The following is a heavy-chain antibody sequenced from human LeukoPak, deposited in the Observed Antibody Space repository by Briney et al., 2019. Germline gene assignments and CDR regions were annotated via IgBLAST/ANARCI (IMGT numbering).Heavy chain of an antibody. CDR1: GFRVSGNY. D-gene: IGHD6-19*01. CDR3: AIAYRSGWTLDY. Sequence: GGSLRLSCAASGFRVSGNYISWVRQAPGKGLEWVSLIYSEEHGGSTYYGDSVKGRFTIFRDKSKNTLFLQMNSLRVDDTAVYYCAIAYRSGWTLDYWGQGTLVTVSS. CDR2: IYSEEHGGST. J-gene: IGHJ4*02. V-gene: IGHV3-53*01.